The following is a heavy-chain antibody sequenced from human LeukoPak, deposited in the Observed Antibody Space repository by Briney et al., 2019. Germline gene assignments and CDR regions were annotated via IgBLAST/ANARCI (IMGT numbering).Heavy chain of an antibody. Sequence: PSETLSLTCTVSGVSISSSSYYWDWIRQPPGKGLEWIGSIYYSGSTYYNPSLKSRVTISVDTSKNQFSLKLSSVTAADTAVYYCASRINSSGYLLYWYFDLWGRGTLVTVSS. CDR2: IYYSGST. D-gene: IGHD3-22*01. CDR1: GVSISSSSYY. J-gene: IGHJ2*01. CDR3: ASRINSSGYLLYWYFDL. V-gene: IGHV4-39*01.